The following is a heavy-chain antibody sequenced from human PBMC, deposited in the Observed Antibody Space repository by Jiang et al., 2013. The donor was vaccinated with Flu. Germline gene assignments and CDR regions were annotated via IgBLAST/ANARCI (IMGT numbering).Heavy chain of an antibody. Sequence: CAASGFTFSNAWMSWVRQAPGKGLEWVGRIKSKTDGGTTDYAAPVKGRFTISRDDSKNTLYLQMNSLKTEDTAVYYCTTDRAHIVVVTATWGQGTLVTVSS. CDR1: GFTFSNAW. J-gene: IGHJ5*02. CDR3: TTDRAHIVVVTAT. CDR2: IKSKTDGGTT. D-gene: IGHD2-21*02. V-gene: IGHV3-15*01.